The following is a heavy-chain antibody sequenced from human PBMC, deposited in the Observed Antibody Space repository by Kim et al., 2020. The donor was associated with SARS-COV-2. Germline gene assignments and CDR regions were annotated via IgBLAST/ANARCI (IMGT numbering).Heavy chain of an antibody. CDR1: GFTFSSYA. V-gene: IGHV3-23*01. J-gene: IGHJ4*02. CDR2: ISGSGGST. CDR3: AKDSATYYYDSSGSLY. Sequence: GGSLRLSCAASGFTFSSYAMSWVRQAPGKGLEWVSAISGSGGSTYYADSVKGRFTISRDNSKNTLYLQMNSLRAEDTAVYYCAKDSATYYYDSSGSLYWGQGTRVTVSS. D-gene: IGHD3-22*01.